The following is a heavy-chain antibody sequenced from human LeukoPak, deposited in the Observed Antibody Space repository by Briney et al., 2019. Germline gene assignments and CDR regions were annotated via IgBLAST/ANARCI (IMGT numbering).Heavy chain of an antibody. CDR3: ARIVSSSSSLHNWFDP. Sequence: PSETLSLTCAVYGGSFSGYYWSWIRQPPGKGLEWIGEINHSGSTNYNPSLKSRVTISVDTSKNQFSLKLSSVTAADTAVYYCARIVSSSSSLHNWFDPWGQGTLVTVSS. D-gene: IGHD6-6*01. V-gene: IGHV4-34*01. CDR1: GGSFSGYY. J-gene: IGHJ5*02. CDR2: INHSGST.